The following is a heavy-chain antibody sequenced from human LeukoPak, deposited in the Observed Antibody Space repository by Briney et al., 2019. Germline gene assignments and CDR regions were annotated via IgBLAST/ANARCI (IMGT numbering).Heavy chain of an antibody. CDR1: GGSISSGGYY. CDR2: IYTSGST. CDR3: ARSRGRKVTPFDY. Sequence: PSETLSLTCTVSGGSISSGGYYWSWIRQHPGKGLEWIGYIYTSGSTDYNPSLKSRVTISLDTSNNQFSLNLNSVTAADTAVYYCARSRGRKVTPFDYWGQGTMVTVSS. J-gene: IGHJ3*01. D-gene: IGHD3-9*01. V-gene: IGHV4-31*03.